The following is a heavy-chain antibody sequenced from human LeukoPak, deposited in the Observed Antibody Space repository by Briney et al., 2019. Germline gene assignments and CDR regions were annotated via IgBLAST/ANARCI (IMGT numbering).Heavy chain of an antibody. Sequence: GGSLRLSCAASGFTFSSYSMNWVRQAPGKGLEWVSSISSSSSYIYYADSVKGRFTISRDNAKNSLYLQMNSLRAEDTAVYYCARDPGYSSSGYGMDVWGQGTTVTVSS. CDR3: ARDPGYSSSGYGMDV. J-gene: IGHJ6*02. V-gene: IGHV3-21*01. CDR2: ISSSSSYI. D-gene: IGHD6-13*01. CDR1: GFTFSSYS.